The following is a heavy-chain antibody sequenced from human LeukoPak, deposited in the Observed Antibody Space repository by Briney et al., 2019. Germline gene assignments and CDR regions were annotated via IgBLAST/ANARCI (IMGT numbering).Heavy chain of an antibody. CDR1: GFSFSSYN. Sequence: GGSLRLSCEASGFSFSSYNMDWVRQTPGKGLEWISSITTSSSYTFYADSVKGRFTISRDNAKNSLYLQMNSLRAEDTALYYCAKDLLPVAANWWGQGTLVTVSS. V-gene: IGHV3-21*04. J-gene: IGHJ4*02. D-gene: IGHD6-19*01. CDR2: ITTSSSYT. CDR3: AKDLLPVAANW.